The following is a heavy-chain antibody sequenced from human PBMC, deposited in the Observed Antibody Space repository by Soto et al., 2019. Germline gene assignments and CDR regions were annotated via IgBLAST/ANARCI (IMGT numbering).Heavy chain of an antibody. CDR2: IYYSGST. J-gene: IGHJ2*01. V-gene: IGHV4-31*03. CDR3: AREVKWGGWPYWYFDL. CDR1: GGSISSGGNY. D-gene: IGHD3-16*01. Sequence: QVQLQESGPGLVKPSQTLSLTCTVSGGSISSGGNYWSWIRQHPGKGLEWIGYIYYSGSTNYNPSLKSRVTISVDTSKNHFSLNLSSVTAADTAIYYCAREVKWGGWPYWYFDLWGRGTLVTVSS.